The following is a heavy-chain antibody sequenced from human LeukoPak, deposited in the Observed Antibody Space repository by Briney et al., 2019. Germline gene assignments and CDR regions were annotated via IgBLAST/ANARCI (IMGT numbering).Heavy chain of an antibody. CDR3: ARGRLSSGWYDD. J-gene: IGHJ4*02. V-gene: IGHV3-11*06. Sequence: GGSLRLSCAASGFIFTDYYMSWVRQAPGKGLEWVSLIDSGSTSTKYADSVKGRFSISRDNAKNTLYLHMNSLRAEDTAVYYCARGRLSSGWYDDWGQGTLVTASS. D-gene: IGHD6-19*01. CDR2: IDSGSTST. CDR1: GFIFTDYY.